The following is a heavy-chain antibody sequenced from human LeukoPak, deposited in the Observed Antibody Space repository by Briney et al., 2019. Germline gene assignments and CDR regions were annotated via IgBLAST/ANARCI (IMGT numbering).Heavy chain of an antibody. V-gene: IGHV3-7*01. CDR2: IKQDGSEK. J-gene: IGHJ2*01. Sequence: GGSLRLSCAASGFTFSSYWMSWVRQAPGKGLEWVANIKQDGSEKYYVDSVKGRFTISRDNAKNSLYLQMNSLRAEDTAVYYCARQWLLGFWYFDFWGRGTLVTVSS. CDR1: GFTFSSYW. D-gene: IGHD5-12*01. CDR3: ARQWLLGFWYFDF.